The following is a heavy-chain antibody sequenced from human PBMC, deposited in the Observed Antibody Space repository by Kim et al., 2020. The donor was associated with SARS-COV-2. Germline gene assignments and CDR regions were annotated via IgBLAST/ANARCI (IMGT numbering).Heavy chain of an antibody. D-gene: IGHD3-10*01. CDR2: ISYAGSNK. CDR3: ARARCQTFYGSESYYFDY. CDR1: GFTFSSYA. V-gene: IGHV3-30*04. Sequence: GGSLRLSCAASGFTFSSYAMHWVRQAPGKGLEWVAVISYAGSNKYYADSVKGRFTISRDNAKNTLYLQMNSLRAEDTAVYYCARARCQTFYGSESYYFDYWGQGAPGTVSS. J-gene: IGHJ4*02.